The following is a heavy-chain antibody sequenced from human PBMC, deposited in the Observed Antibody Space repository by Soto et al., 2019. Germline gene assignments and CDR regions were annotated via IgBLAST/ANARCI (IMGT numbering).Heavy chain of an antibody. CDR1: GFTFSSYA. CDR2: VSYDGSNK. Sequence: QVPLVESGGGVVQPGRSLRLSCAASGFTFSSYAMHWVRQAPGKGLEWVAVVSYDGSNKYYADSVKSRFTISRDNSKNTLYLQMNSLRAEDTAVYYGARSGSPKLFDYWGQGTLVTVSS. D-gene: IGHD1-7*01. J-gene: IGHJ4*02. V-gene: IGHV3-30-3*01. CDR3: ARSGSPKLFDY.